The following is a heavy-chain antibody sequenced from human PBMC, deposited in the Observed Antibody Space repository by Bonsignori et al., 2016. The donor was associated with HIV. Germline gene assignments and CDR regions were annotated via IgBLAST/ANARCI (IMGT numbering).Heavy chain of an antibody. CDR3: TRLSQDIALEPAPTGFDR. D-gene: IGHD2-2*01. J-gene: IGHJ5*02. V-gene: IGHV5-51*01. Sequence: GGSLRLSCKGSGYSFTNYWIGWVRQMPGKGLEWMGIIYPGDSDTRYSPSFQGQVTISADKSISTAYLQWSSLRASDSAMYYCTRLSQDIALEPAPTGFDRWGQGTLVTVSS. CDR2: IYPGDSDT. CDR1: GYSFTNYW.